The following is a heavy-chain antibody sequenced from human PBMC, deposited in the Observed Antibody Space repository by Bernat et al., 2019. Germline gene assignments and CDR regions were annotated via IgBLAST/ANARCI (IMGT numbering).Heavy chain of an antibody. CDR3: ARDNHPNDYDSSGYYYYYYGMDV. CDR1: GFTFSSYG. Sequence: QVQLVESGGGVVQPGRSLRLSCAASGFTFSSYGMHWVRQAPGKGLEGVAVIWYDGSNKYYADSVKGRFTISRDKSKNTLYLQMNSLRAEDTAVYYSARDNHPNDYDSSGYYYYYYGMDVWGQGTTVTVSS. D-gene: IGHD3-22*01. J-gene: IGHJ6*02. CDR2: IWYDGSNK. V-gene: IGHV3-33*01.